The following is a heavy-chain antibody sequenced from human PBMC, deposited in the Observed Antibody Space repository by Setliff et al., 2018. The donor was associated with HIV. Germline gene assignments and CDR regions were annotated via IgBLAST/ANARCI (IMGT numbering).Heavy chain of an antibody. J-gene: IGHJ4*02. CDR1: GYSISGGYY. D-gene: IGHD2-2*01. CDR2: IYHSGTT. V-gene: IGHV4-38-2*01. Sequence: SETLSLTCAVSGYSISGGYYWGWSRQTPGKGLGWIGSIYHSGTTYYNPSFRSRRTISVDTSKNQFSLMLDSVTAANTAVYYCALNSQNVNQPLLLASWGPGTLVTVSS. CDR3: ALNSQNVNQPLLLAS.